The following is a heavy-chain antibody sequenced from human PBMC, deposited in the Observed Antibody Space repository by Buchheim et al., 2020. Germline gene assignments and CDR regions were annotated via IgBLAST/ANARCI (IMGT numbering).Heavy chain of an antibody. CDR2: INAGNGDT. D-gene: IGHD3-22*01. Sequence: QVQLVQSGAEVKKPGASVKVSCKASGYTFTSYDMHWVRQAPGQRLEWMGWINAGNGDTKYSQKLQGRVTITRDTSASTAYMLLSSLRSEDTAVYYCAGFSSASDTSDYWGQGAL. CDR3: AGFSSASDTSDY. CDR1: GYTFTSYD. V-gene: IGHV1-3*01. J-gene: IGHJ4*02.